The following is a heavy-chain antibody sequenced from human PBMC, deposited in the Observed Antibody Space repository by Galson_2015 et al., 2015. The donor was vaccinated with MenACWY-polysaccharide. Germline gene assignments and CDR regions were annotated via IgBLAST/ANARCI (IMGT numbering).Heavy chain of an antibody. D-gene: IGHD1-26*01. V-gene: IGHV4-61*01. CDR2: MSYSGRG. CDR3: AREPTYSGSFGWFDP. J-gene: IGHJ5*02. Sequence: TCTVSGGSVSSDTDYWSWLRQPPGKGLEWIGYMSYSGRGNSNPSLKSRVTVSLDTSKNQFSLRLTSVTAADTAMYYCAREPTYSGSFGWFDPWGQGTLVTVSS. CDR1: GGSVSSDTDY.